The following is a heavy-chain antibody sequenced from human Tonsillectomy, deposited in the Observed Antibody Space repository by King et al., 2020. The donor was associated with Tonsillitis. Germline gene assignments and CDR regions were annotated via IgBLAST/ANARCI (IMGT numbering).Heavy chain of an antibody. CDR1: GFSLSNARMG. D-gene: IGHD4-17*01. J-gene: IGHJ6*02. Sequence: TLKESGPVLVKPTETLTLTCTVSGFSLSNARMGVSWIRQPPGKALEWLAHIFSNDEKSYNTSLKSRLTISKDTPKSQVVLTMTNMDPVDPGTYYCARVTTVTKSYYYYGMDVWGQGTTVTVSS. CDR2: IFSNDEK. CDR3: ARVTTVTKSYYYYGMDV. V-gene: IGHV2-26*01.